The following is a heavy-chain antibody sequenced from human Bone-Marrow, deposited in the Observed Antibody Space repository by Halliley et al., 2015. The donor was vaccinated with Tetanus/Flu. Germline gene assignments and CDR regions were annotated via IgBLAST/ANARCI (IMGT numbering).Heavy chain of an antibody. D-gene: IGHD2-15*01. Sequence: YYSSNSKSNPSLTSRITMSLDTSRNQFSLNLTSVTAADTAVYYCARDPGGGALDYWGQGTLVTVTS. CDR3: ARDPGGGALDY. J-gene: IGHJ4*02. CDR2: YYSSNS. V-gene: IGHV4-59*01.